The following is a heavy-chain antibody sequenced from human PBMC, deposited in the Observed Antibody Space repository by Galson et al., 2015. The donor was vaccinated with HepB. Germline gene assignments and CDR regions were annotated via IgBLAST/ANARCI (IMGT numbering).Heavy chain of an antibody. D-gene: IGHD1-26*01. CDR2: IYPVDSYI. V-gene: IGHV5-51*01. Sequence: QSGAEVKKPGESLKISCQGSGYKFTSYWIAWVRQMPGKGLELMGIIYPVDSYIRYSPSFRGQVTISADKSTSTANLQWSRLKASDTAIYYCARRQVAAPNAVDIWGQGTVVTVSA. CDR1: GYKFTSYW. J-gene: IGHJ3*02. CDR3: ARRQVAAPNAVDI.